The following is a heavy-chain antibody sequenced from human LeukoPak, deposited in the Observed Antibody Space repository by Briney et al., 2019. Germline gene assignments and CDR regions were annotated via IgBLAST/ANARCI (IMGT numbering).Heavy chain of an antibody. J-gene: IGHJ4*02. Sequence: SETLSLTCTVSGGSISSSSHYWGWIRQPPGKGLEWIGSIYYSGSTYYNPSLKSRVTISVDTSKNQFSLKLSSVTAADTAVYYCARAKQQLVRCGYWGQGTLVTVSS. V-gene: IGHV4-39*01. CDR2: IYYSGST. CDR1: GGSISSSSHY. CDR3: ARAKQQLVRCGY. D-gene: IGHD6-13*01.